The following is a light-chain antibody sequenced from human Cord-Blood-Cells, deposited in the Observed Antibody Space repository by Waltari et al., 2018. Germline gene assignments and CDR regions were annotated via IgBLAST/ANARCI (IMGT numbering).Light chain of an antibody. J-gene: IGLJ2*01. CDR2: EGS. V-gene: IGLV2-23*01. CDR3: CSYAGSSTLV. Sequence: QSALTQPASVSGSPGQPITLSCTGTSSDVGSYNLFPWYQQHPGKAPKPLIYEGSKRPSGVSNRFSGSKSGNTASLTISGLQAEDEADYYCCSYAGSSTLVFGGGTKLTVL. CDR1: SSDVGSYNL.